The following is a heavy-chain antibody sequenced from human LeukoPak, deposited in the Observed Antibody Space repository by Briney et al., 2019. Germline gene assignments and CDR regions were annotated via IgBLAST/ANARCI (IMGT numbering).Heavy chain of an antibody. D-gene: IGHD1-26*01. V-gene: IGHV5-51*03. Sequence: GESLNISCKGSGYSFSSYWIGWVRQMPGKGLEWMGIIYPGDSDTRYSPSLQGQVTISADKSINTAYLQWSSLKASDSAMYYCARLSIVGATISYYDYWGQGTLVTVSS. CDR2: IYPGDSDT. J-gene: IGHJ4*02. CDR3: ARLSIVGATISYYDY. CDR1: GYSFSSYW.